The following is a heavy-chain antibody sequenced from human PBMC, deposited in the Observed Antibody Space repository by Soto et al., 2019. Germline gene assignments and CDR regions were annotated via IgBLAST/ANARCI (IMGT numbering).Heavy chain of an antibody. V-gene: IGHV4-59*08. Sequence: PSEILSLTCTVSAGSISTSSWIWIRQAPGKGLEWIGCVYYTGNTNYNPSLKSRVTMSLDTSKNQFSLKLSSVTAADTAVYYCARQGFGVLHGLVDVWGRGATVTVSS. D-gene: IGHD3-10*01. CDR3: ARQGFGVLHGLVDV. CDR2: VYYTGNT. CDR1: AGSISTSS. J-gene: IGHJ6*02.